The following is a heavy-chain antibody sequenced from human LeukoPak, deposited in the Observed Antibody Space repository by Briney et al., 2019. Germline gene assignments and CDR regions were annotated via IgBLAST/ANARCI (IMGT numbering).Heavy chain of an antibody. V-gene: IGHV3-23*01. J-gene: IGHJ5*02. D-gene: IGHD3-10*01. CDR1: GFTFSSYS. Sequence: GGSLRLSCAASGFTFSSYSMNWVRQAPGKGLEWVAAISGGADNALYADSLKGRFTISRDNSKNTLHLQVNSLRAEDTAVYYCARDPLLGDTWFEFLDLWGQGALVTVSS. CDR3: ARDPLLGDTWFEFLDL. CDR2: ISGGADNA.